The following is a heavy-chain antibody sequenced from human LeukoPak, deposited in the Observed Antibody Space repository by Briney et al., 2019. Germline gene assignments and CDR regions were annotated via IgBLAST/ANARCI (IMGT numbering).Heavy chain of an antibody. V-gene: IGHV1-2*02. CDR3: ARGSFSADAPLVLDYFHH. CDR1: GYMFTDYY. J-gene: IGHJ1*01. CDR2: INPKNGGT. Sequence: ASVKVSCKASGYMFTDYYMHWVRQAPGQGLEWMGWINPKNGGTKYAQKFQGRVTMTRDTSISTAYMELSRLRSDDTAVYYCARGSFSADAPLVLDYFHHWGQGTLVTDSS. D-gene: IGHD5-18*01.